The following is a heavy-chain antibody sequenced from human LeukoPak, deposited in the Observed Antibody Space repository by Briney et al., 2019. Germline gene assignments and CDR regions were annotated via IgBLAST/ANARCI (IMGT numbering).Heavy chain of an antibody. D-gene: IGHD1-1*01. J-gene: IGHJ3*02. CDR3: AKGLQGTTGTTVGDAFDI. CDR1: GFTFDDYA. V-gene: IGHV3-9*01. CDR2: ISWNSGST. Sequence: GGSLRLSCAASGFTFDDYAMHWVRQAPGKGLEWVSGISWNSGSTVYADSVKGRFTISRDNTKNSLYLQMNSLRAEDTALYYCAKGLQGTTGTTVGDAFDIWGQGTMVTVSS.